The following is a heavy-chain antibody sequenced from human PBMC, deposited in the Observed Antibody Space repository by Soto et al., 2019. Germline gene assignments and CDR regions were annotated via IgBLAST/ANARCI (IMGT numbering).Heavy chain of an antibody. Sequence: VQLLESGGGLVQPGGSLRLSCAASGFTFSSYAMSWVRQAPGKGLEWVSAISGSGGSTYYADSVKGRFTISRDHPKNTLDLQMSSLRAEDTAGYYCAKTPEEQVWLPFDYWGQGTLVTVCS. CDR3: AKTPEEQVWLPFDY. V-gene: IGHV3-23*01. CDR1: GFTFSSYA. CDR2: ISGSGGST. D-gene: IGHD5-18*01. J-gene: IGHJ4*02.